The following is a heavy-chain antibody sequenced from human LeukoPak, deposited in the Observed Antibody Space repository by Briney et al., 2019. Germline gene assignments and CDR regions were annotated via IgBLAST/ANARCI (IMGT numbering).Heavy chain of an antibody. J-gene: IGHJ4*02. D-gene: IGHD3-22*01. CDR1: GFTFSSYA. CDR2: IRYDGSNK. V-gene: IGHV3-30*02. CDR3: AADRDRLGDY. Sequence: PGGSLRLSCAASGFTFSSYAMSWVRQAPGKGLEWVAFIRYDGSNKYYADSVKGRFTISRDNSKNTLYLQMNSLRAEDTAVYYCAADRDRLGDYWGQGTLVTVSS.